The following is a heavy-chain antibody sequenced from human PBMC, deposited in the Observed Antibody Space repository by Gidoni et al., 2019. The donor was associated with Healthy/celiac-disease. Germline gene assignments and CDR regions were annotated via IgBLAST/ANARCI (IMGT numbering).Heavy chain of an antibody. Sequence: EVQLVESGGGLVQPGRSLRLSCAASGFPFDDYAMHWVRQAPGKGLEWGSGISWNSGSRGYADSVKGRFTTSRVNAKNSLYLQLNSVRPEDTALYYCARGGHYDFWSGYYGAFDIWGQGTMVTVSS. D-gene: IGHD3-3*01. CDR1: GFPFDDYA. V-gene: IGHV3-9*01. CDR2: ISWNSGSR. J-gene: IGHJ3*02. CDR3: ARGGHYDFWSGYYGAFDI.